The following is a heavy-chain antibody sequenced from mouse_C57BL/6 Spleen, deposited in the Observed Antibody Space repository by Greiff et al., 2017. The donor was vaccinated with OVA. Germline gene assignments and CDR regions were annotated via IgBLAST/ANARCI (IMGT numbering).Heavy chain of an antibody. CDR1: GYSFTGYY. CDR3: ARRTNYYGPDY. D-gene: IGHD1-2*01. J-gene: IGHJ2*01. CDR2: INPSTGGT. V-gene: IGHV1-42*01. Sequence: EVQLVESGPELVKPGASVKISCKASGYSFTGYYMNWVKQSPEKSLEWIGEINPSTGGTTYNQKFKAKATLTVDKSSSTAYMQLKSLTSEDSAVYYCARRTNYYGPDYWGQGTTLTVSS.